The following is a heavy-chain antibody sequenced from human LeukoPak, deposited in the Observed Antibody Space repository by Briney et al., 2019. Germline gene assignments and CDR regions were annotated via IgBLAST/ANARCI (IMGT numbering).Heavy chain of an antibody. Sequence: SQTLSLTCAISGDSVSSNSAAWNWIRQSPSRGLEWLGRTYYRSKWYNDYAVSVKSRITINPDTSKNQFSLQLNSVTPEVTAVYYCARDGPIAVAGTGYYYYGMDVWGQGTTVTVSS. D-gene: IGHD6-19*01. CDR3: ARDGPIAVAGTGYYYYGMDV. CDR2: TYYRSKWYN. V-gene: IGHV6-1*01. J-gene: IGHJ6*02. CDR1: GDSVSSNSAA.